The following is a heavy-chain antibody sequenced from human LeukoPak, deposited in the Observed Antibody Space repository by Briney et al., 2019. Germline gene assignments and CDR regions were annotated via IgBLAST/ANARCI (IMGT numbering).Heavy chain of an antibody. Sequence: SETLSLTCSVSGGSISSYYWSWIRQPAGKGLEWIGRIYTSGSTNYNPSLKSRVTMSVDTSKNQFSLKLSSVTAADTAVYYCARDGGALGYCSSTSCSPLDYWGQGTLVTVSS. J-gene: IGHJ4*02. CDR3: ARDGGALGYCSSTSCSPLDY. CDR2: IYTSGST. V-gene: IGHV4-4*07. CDR1: GGSISSYY. D-gene: IGHD2-2*01.